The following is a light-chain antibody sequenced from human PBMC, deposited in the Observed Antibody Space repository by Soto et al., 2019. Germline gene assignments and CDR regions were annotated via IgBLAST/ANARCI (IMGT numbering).Light chain of an antibody. V-gene: IGLV2-23*02. CDR3: CSYAGTSTDVL. Sequence: QSALTQPASVSGSPGQSITISCTGTSSDVGSYNLVSWYQHHPGKAPKLMIYEVSKRPSGVSDRFSGSKSGNTASLTISGLQAEDEADYCCCSYAGTSTDVLFGGGTKLTVL. CDR1: SSDVGSYNL. J-gene: IGLJ2*01. CDR2: EVS.